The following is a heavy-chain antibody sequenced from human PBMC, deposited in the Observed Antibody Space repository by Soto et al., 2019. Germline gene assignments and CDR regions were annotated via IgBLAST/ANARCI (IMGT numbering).Heavy chain of an antibody. V-gene: IGHV4-31*03. CDR1: GGSISSGGYY. CDR3: ARSRRPLLDV. CDR2: IYYSGST. Sequence: LSLTCTVSGGSISSGGYYWSWIRQHPGKGLEWIGYIYYSGSTYYNPSLKSRVTISVDTSKNQFSLKLSSVTAADTAVYYCARSRRPLLDVWGQGTTVTVSS. J-gene: IGHJ6*02.